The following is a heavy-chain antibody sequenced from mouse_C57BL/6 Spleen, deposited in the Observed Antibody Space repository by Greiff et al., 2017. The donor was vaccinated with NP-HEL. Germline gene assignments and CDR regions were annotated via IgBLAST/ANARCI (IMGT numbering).Heavy chain of an antibody. CDR3: AREVRRGDWYFDV. CDR1: GFTFSDYY. CDR2: INYDGSST. V-gene: IGHV5-16*01. D-gene: IGHD2-14*01. J-gene: IGHJ1*03. Sequence: EVQLVESEGGLVQPGSSMKLSCTASGFTFSDYYMAWVRQVPEKGLEWVANINYDGSSTYYLDSLKSRFIISRDNAKNILYLQMSSLKSEDTATYYCAREVRRGDWYFDVWGTGTTVTVSS.